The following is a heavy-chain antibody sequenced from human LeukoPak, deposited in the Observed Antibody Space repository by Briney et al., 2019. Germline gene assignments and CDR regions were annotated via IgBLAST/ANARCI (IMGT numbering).Heavy chain of an antibody. CDR3: ARDRGSSTGLDY. J-gene: IGHJ4*02. CDR1: RFTFSSYS. CDR2: ISSSSSYI. Sequence: GGSLRLSCAVSRFTFSSYSMNWVRQAPGKGLEWVSSISSSSSYIYYADSVKGRFTISRDNAKNSLYLQMNSLRAEDTAVYYCARDRGSSTGLDYWGQGTLVTVSS. V-gene: IGHV3-21*01. D-gene: IGHD6-13*01.